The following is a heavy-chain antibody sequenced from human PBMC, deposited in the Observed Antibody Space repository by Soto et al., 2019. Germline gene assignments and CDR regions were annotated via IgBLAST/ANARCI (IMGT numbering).Heavy chain of an antibody. CDR2: INPAGNVQ. CDR3: ATANTPYAFDM. V-gene: IGHV3-7*01. J-gene: IGHJ3*02. Sequence: VQLVESGGGLVQPGESLRLSCTASGLTSSISWMTWVRQAPGEGLEWVSNINPAGNVQHYADSVKERFTISRDNAKNSLFLQMSGLRVEDTAVYYCATANTPYAFDMWGQGTMVTVSS. CDR1: GLTSSISW.